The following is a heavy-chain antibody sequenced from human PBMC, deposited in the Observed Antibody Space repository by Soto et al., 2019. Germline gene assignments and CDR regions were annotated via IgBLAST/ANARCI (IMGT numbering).Heavy chain of an antibody. CDR3: TTVTTVDYYFDY. CDR1: GLTSSYRY. J-gene: IGHJ4*02. Sequence: GGSLRLSCAASGLTSSYRYMDWVRQAPGKGLEWVGRIRKKTNSYTTEYAASVKGRFIISRDDSTNSLYLQMSSLKTEDTAVYYCTTVTTVDYYFDYWGQGTLVTVSS. CDR2: IRKKTNSYTT. D-gene: IGHD4-17*01. V-gene: IGHV3-72*01.